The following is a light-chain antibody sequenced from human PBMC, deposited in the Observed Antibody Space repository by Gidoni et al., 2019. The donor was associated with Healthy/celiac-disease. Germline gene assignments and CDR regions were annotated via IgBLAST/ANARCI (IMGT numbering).Light chain of an antibody. CDR2: DAS. Sequence: EIVLTPSPATLSLSPGERATLSCRASQSVSSYFAWYQQKPGQAPRLLIYDASNRATGIPARFSGSGSGTDFTLTISSLEPEDFAVYYCQQRRNWPPYTFGQGTKLEIK. V-gene: IGKV3-11*01. CDR3: QQRRNWPPYT. CDR1: QSVSSY. J-gene: IGKJ2*01.